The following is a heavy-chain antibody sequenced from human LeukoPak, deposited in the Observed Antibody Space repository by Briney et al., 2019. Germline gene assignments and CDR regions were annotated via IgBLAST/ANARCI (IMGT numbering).Heavy chain of an antibody. J-gene: IGHJ6*03. CDR3: ARAASHPLYYYYYMDV. V-gene: IGHV1-8*01. Sequence: ASVKVSCKASGYTFTSYDINWVRQATGQGREWMGWMNPNSGNTGYAQKFQGRVTMTRNTSISTAYMELSSLRSEDTAVYYCARAASHPLYYYYYMDVWGKGTTVTVSS. CDR1: GYTFTSYD. CDR2: MNPNSGNT. D-gene: IGHD6-25*01.